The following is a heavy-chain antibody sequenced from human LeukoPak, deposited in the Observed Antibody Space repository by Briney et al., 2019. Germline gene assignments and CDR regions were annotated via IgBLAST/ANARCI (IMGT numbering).Heavy chain of an antibody. CDR3: AREFRSGYNSRWFDY. J-gene: IGHJ5*01. D-gene: IGHD6-19*01. CDR1: GLTLTNAW. V-gene: IGHV3-7*01. Sequence: GGSLRLSCAASGLTLTNAWMNWVRQAPGKGLEWVANIKQDGSEKRYVDSVKGRFTISRDNAKNSLYLQMNSLRVEDTAVYYCAREFRSGYNSRWFDYWGQGTLVTVSS. CDR2: IKQDGSEK.